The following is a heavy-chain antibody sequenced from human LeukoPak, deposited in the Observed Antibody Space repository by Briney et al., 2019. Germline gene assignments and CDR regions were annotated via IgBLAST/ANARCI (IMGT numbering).Heavy chain of an antibody. CDR1: GFPLSTSGVG. V-gene: IGHV2-5*01. D-gene: IGHD3-3*01. CDR2: IYWNDDK. J-gene: IGHJ5*02. Sequence: SGPTLVNPTQTLTLTCTFSGFPLSTSGVGVGWIRQPPGKALEWLALIYWNDDKRYSPSLKSRLTITKDTSKNQVVLTMTNMDPVDTATYYCAHRPYDFWSGYATFDPWGQGTLVTVSS. CDR3: AHRPYDFWSGYATFDP.